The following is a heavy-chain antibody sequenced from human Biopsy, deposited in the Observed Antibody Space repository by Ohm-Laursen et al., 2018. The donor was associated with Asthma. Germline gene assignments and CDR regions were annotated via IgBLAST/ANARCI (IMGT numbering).Heavy chain of an antibody. D-gene: IGHD6-6*01. CDR2: IYYSDRT. J-gene: IGHJ2*01. CDR1: GDAMSTSGSY. CDR3: ARAVSSSSYWYFDL. Sequence: GTLSLTCIVSGDAMSTSGSYWGWIRQSPGKGLEWIGSIYYSDRTYYNPSLESRVTISADPSKNHFSLKVTSVTAADTAVYYCARAVSSSSYWYFDLWGRGDLVTVSS. V-gene: IGHV4-39*02.